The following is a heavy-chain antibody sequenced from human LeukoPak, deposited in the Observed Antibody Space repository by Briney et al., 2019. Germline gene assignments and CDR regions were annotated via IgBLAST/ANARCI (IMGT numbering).Heavy chain of an antibody. V-gene: IGHV5-51*01. CDR1: GYHFIRYW. CDR3: ARHPKYSTGSTWLDP. D-gene: IGHD2-8*02. Sequence: GGALKISCKGTGYHFIRYWIAWVRQMPGKGLEWIGIIYPGDSDDRYSPSFQGQVTISADKSIDTAYLQWNSLKASDTAMYYCARHPKYSTGSTWLDPWGQGTLVTVSS. J-gene: IGHJ5*02. CDR2: IYPGDSDD.